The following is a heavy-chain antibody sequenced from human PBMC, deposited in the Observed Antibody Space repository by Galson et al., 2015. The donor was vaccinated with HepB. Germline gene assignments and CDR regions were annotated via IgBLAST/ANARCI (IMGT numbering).Heavy chain of an antibody. V-gene: IGHV1-18*04. CDR3: ARPGGYYYDY. Sequence: SVKVSCKASGYTFTSHDISWVRQAPGQGLEWMGGISRYNGNTNYAQKFQGRVTMTTDTSTSTAYMELRSLRSDDTAVYYCARPGGYYYDYWGQGTLVTVSS. CDR2: ISRYNGNT. J-gene: IGHJ4*02. D-gene: IGHD3-10*01. CDR1: GYTFTSHD.